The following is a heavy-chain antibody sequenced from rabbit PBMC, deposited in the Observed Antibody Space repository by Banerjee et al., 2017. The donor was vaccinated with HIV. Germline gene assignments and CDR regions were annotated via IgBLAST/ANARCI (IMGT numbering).Heavy chain of an antibody. CDR1: GFSFSNKYV. Sequence: QEQLEESGGDLVKPEGSLTLTCTASGFSFSNKYVMCWVRQAPGKGLEWIGCIYTGSGGTYYASWAKGRFTISKTSSTTVTLQMTSLTAADTATYFCARDLAGAIGWNFNLWGPGTLVTVS. J-gene: IGHJ4*01. CDR3: ARDLAGAIGWNFNL. D-gene: IGHD4-1*01. V-gene: IGHV1S45*01. CDR2: IYTGSGGT.